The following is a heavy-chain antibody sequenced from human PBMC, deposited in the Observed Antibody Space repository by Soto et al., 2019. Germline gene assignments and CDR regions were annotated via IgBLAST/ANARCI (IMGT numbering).Heavy chain of an antibody. CDR1: GFTFSSYA. CDR3: SKTTPARIAVAPRGLFDY. V-gene: IGHV3-23*01. Sequence: EVQLLESGGGLVQPGGSLRLSCAASGFTFSSYAMNWVRQAPGKGLEWVSAISGSGGSIYDADSVKGRFTISRDNSKNMLFLQMNSLRAEDTAVYYCSKTTPARIAVAPRGLFDYWGQGTLVTVSS. D-gene: IGHD6-19*01. J-gene: IGHJ4*02. CDR2: ISGSGGSI.